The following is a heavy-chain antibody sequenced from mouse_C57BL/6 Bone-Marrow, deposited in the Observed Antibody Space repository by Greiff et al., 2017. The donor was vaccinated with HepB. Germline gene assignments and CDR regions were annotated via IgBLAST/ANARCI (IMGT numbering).Heavy chain of an antibody. CDR3: ARDYGNYDYAMDY. J-gene: IGHJ4*01. Sequence: EVQLQQSGPELVKPGASVKISCKASGYTFTDYYMNWVKQSHGKSLEWIGDINPNNGGTSYNQKFKGKATLTVDKSSSTAYMELRSLTSEDSAVYDCARDYGNYDYAMDYWGQGTSVTVSS. V-gene: IGHV1-26*01. D-gene: IGHD2-1*01. CDR1: GYTFTDYY. CDR2: INPNNGGT.